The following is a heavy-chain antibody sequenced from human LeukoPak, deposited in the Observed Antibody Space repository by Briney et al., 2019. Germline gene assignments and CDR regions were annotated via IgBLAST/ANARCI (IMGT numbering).Heavy chain of an antibody. CDR3: ARDGTAAGLYFDL. J-gene: IGHJ4*01. CDR1: GFTFTDYW. V-gene: IGHV3-7*01. Sequence: GGSLRLSCEVSGFTFTDYWMNWVRQAPGKGPEWVASIRQDGSEKTYVDSVKGRFTISRDNTKNSLSLQLNGLRAVDTAVYYCARDGTAAGLYFDLWGQGTLVTVSS. CDR2: IRQDGSEK. D-gene: IGHD6-13*01.